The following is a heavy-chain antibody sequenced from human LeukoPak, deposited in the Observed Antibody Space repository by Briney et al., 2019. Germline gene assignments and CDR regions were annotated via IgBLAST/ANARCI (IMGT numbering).Heavy chain of an antibody. CDR3: ARDAYRDYYYYYGMDV. CDR2: IWYDGSNK. J-gene: IGHJ6*02. V-gene: IGHV3-33*01. Sequence: GGSLRLSCAASGFTFSSYGMHWVRQAPGKGLEWVAVIWYDGSNKYYADSVKGRFTISRDNSKNTLYLQMNSLRAEDTAVYYCARDAYRDYYYYYGMDVWGQGTTVTVSS. D-gene: IGHD2-21*01. CDR1: GFTFSSYG.